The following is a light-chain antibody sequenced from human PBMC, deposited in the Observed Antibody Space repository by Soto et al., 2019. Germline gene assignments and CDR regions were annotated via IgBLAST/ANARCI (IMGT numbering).Light chain of an antibody. V-gene: IGKV3-15*01. CDR2: ATS. J-gene: IGKJ5*01. Sequence: EIVMTQSPATLSVSPGERATLSCRASQSVSINLAWYQQKPGQAPRLLIYATSTRATGIPDRFSGSGSGTEFSLTISSLQSEDFAVYHCQQYDNKPPITFGQGTRLEIK. CDR3: QQYDNKPPIT. CDR1: QSVSIN.